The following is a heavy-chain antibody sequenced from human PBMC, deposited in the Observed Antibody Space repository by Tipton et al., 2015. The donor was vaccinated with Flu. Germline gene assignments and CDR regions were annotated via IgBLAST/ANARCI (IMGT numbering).Heavy chain of an antibody. CDR1: GGSISRSHYS. CDR3: AKEGSYNILTNYYNKGVDP. J-gene: IGHJ5*02. D-gene: IGHD3-9*01. V-gene: IGHV4-39*07. Sequence: TLSLTCTVSGGSISRSHYSWGWIRQPPGKGLEWIGSIYYSGTTYYNPSLKSRVTMSIDTSKNQFSLKVTSVTAADTAVYYCAKEGSYNILTNYYNKGVDPWGQGTLLIVSS. CDR2: IYYSGTT.